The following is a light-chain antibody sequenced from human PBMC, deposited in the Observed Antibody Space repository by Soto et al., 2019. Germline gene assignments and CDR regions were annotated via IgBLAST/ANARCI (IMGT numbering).Light chain of an antibody. Sequence: EIVMTQSPSTLSVSPGERATLSCRASQSVSSNLAWYQQKPGQAPRLLIYGASTRANGIPARFSGSGSGTEFTLTISSLQSEDFAVYYCQQYNKWPPWRFGQGTKVETK. V-gene: IGKV3-15*01. J-gene: IGKJ1*01. CDR3: QQYNKWPPWR. CDR2: GAS. CDR1: QSVSSN.